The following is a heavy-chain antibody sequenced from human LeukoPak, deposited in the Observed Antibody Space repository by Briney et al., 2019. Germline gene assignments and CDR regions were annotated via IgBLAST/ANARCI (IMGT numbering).Heavy chain of an antibody. D-gene: IGHD6-6*01. J-gene: IGHJ4*02. CDR2: ISYDGSNK. CDR3: ARDSSSSLDY. V-gene: IGHV3-30*04. Sequence: PGRSLRLSCAASGFTFSSYAMHWVRQAPGKGLEWVAVISYDGSNKYYADSVKGRFTISRDNSKNTLYLQMNSLRAEDTAVHYCARDSSSSLDYWGQGTLVTVSS. CDR1: GFTFSSYA.